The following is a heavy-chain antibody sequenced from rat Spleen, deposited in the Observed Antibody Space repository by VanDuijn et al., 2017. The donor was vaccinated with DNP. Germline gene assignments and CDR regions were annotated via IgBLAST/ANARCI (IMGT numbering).Heavy chain of an antibody. CDR2: ITTSGGNT. J-gene: IGHJ4*01. CDR3: ARVGDLHDGGSGDALDA. D-gene: IGHD1-12*02. V-gene: IGHV5S13*01. CDR1: GLTFTNYD. Sequence: EVQLVESGGGLVQPGRSLKLSCAASGLTFTNYDMVWVRQAPTKGLEWVATITTSGGNTYHPDSVKGRFTISRDDAKNTLYLRMNSLRSEDTATYYCARVGDLHDGGSGDALDAWGQGTSVTVSS.